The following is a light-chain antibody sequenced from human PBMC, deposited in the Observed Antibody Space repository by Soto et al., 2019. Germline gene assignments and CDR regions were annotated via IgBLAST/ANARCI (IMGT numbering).Light chain of an antibody. CDR2: DAS. CDR1: QSISSY. Sequence: EIVLTQSPDTLSLSRGERATLSCRASQSISSYLASYQQKPGQAPTLLLYDASNSATGIPARFSGSGSGTDFTLTISSLEPEDFAVDYCQQRSNWPSITFGQGTRLEIK. V-gene: IGKV3-11*01. CDR3: QQRSNWPSIT. J-gene: IGKJ5*01.